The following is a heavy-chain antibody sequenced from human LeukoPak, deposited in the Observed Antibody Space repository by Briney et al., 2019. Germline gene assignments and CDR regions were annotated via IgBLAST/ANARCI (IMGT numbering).Heavy chain of an antibody. CDR3: AKDPERIAARPADY. D-gene: IGHD6-6*01. V-gene: IGHV3-48*01. CDR1: GFTFSSYS. J-gene: IGHJ4*02. CDR2: ISSDSRTI. Sequence: GGSLRLSCAASGFTFSSYSMNWVRQAPGKGLEWISYISSDSRTIYYADSLKGRFTISRDNSKNTLYLQMNSLRAEDTAVYYCAKDPERIAARPADYWGQGTLVTVSS.